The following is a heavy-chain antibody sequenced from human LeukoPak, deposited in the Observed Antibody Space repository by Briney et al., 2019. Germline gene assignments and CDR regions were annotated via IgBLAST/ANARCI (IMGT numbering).Heavy chain of an antibody. CDR3: ARQVADSSSWYYFDF. V-gene: IGHV1-69*05. CDR1: GGTFSSYA. J-gene: IGHJ4*02. CDR2: IIPIFGTA. Sequence: SVTVSCKASGGTFSSYAISWVRQAPGQGLEWMGGIIPIFGTANYAQKFQGRVTITTDESTSTAYMELSSLRSEDTAVYYCARQVADSSSWYYFDFWGQGTLVTVSS. D-gene: IGHD6-13*01.